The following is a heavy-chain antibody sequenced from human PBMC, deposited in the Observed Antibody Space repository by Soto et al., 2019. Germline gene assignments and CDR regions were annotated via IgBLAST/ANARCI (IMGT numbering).Heavy chain of an antibody. D-gene: IGHD1-26*01. CDR2: AHHSGRT. V-gene: IGHV4-4*02. CDR3: ARSEATGLDY. J-gene: IGHJ4*02. CDR1: GGSMSSSNW. Sequence: QVQLQESGPGLVKPSGTLSLTCTVSGGSMSSSNWWNWVRQSPGKGLEWIGEAHHSGRTNYNPSLKGRVTISVDKSKNHFSLKLSSVNAADTAVYYCARSEATGLDYWGQGTLVTVSS.